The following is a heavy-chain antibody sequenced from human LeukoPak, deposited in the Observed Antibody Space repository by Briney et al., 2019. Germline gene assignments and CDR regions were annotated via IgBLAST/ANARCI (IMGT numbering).Heavy chain of an antibody. J-gene: IGHJ4*02. Sequence: PGGSLRLSCAASGFTFSSHWMSWVRKAPGKGLEWVANIKQDGSEKYYVDSVRGRFTIPRDNAKNSLYLQMNSLRAEDSAVYYCALTEWDRDYWGQGTLVTVSS. CDR3: ALTEWDRDY. D-gene: IGHD1-26*01. V-gene: IGHV3-7*01. CDR1: GFTFSSHW. CDR2: IKQDGSEK.